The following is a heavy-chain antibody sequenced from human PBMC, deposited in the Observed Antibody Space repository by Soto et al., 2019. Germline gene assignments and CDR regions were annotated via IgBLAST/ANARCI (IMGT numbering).Heavy chain of an antibody. CDR2: INAYNGNT. Sequence: QVQLVQSGAEVKKPGASVKVSCKASGYTFTSYGISWVRQAPGQGLEWMGWINAYNGNTNYTQKLQGRVTMTTDTSTSTAYMEVRSLRSDDPAVYYCARRGGLLCFGELSNWFDHWGQGTLVTVSS. V-gene: IGHV1-18*01. CDR1: GYTFTSYG. J-gene: IGHJ5*02. CDR3: ARRGGLLCFGELSNWFDH. D-gene: IGHD3-10*01.